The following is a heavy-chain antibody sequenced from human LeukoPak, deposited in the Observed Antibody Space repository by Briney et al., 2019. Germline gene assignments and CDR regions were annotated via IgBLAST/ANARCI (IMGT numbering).Heavy chain of an antibody. CDR2: ISWNSGSI. CDR3: AKDLTPEGNSTWFDP. V-gene: IGHV3-9*01. Sequence: PGRSLRLSCAASGFTFDDYAMHWVRQAPGKGLEWVSGISWNSGSIGYADSVKGRFTISRDNAKNSLYLQMNSLRAEDTALYYCAKDLTPEGNSTWFDPWGQGTLVTVSS. D-gene: IGHD4-23*01. J-gene: IGHJ5*02. CDR1: GFTFDDYA.